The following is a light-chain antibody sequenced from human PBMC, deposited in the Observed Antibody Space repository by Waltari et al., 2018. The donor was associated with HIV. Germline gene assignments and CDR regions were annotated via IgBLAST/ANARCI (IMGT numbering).Light chain of an antibody. CDR2: SNT. CDR1: TSNIGTNV. CDR3: ATWDDTPTGHVL. J-gene: IGLJ2*01. V-gene: IGLV1-44*01. Sequence: QSVLAHPPSVSGPPGQRVTISCSGTTSNIGTNVVNWYQQVPGTAPKLLISSNTQRPSGVPDRFSGFKSGTSASLAINGLQSEDEADYYCATWDDTPTGHVLFGGGTKVTVL.